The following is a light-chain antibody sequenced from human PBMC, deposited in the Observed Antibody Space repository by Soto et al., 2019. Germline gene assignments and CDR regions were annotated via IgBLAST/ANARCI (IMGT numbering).Light chain of an antibody. CDR2: EVS. CDR3: SSYAGSNNFDV. J-gene: IGLJ1*01. CDR1: SSDVGGYNY. V-gene: IGLV2-8*01. Sequence: QSALTQPPSASWSPGQSVTISCTGTSSDVGGYNYVSWYQQHPGKAPKLVIYEVSKRPSGVPDRFSGSKSGNTASPTVSGLQAEDEADYYCSSYAGSNNFDVFGTGTKVTVL.